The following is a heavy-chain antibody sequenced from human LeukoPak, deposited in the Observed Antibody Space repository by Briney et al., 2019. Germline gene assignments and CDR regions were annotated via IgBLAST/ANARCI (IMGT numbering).Heavy chain of an antibody. V-gene: IGHV1-69*06. CDR3: ASSTGTYYYDSSDYYVDY. J-gene: IGHJ4*02. Sequence: SVKVSCKASGYTFTSYDINWVRQATGQGLEWIGGIIPIFGTANYAQKFQGRITITADKSTSTAYMDLSSLRSEDTAVYYCASSTGTYYYDSSDYYVDYWGQGTLVTVSS. CDR1: GYTFTSYD. D-gene: IGHD3-22*01. CDR2: IIPIFGTA.